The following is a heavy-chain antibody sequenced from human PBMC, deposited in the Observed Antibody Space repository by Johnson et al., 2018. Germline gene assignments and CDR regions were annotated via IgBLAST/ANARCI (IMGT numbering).Heavy chain of an antibody. V-gene: IGHV3-9*01. CDR3: AKAKALSATFHFDSSGYYFDAFDV. D-gene: IGHD3-22*01. Sequence: RLGESGGGLVEPGRSLRLSCAASGFTFDDHAMHWVRQTPGKGLEWVSGISWNSANIDYADSVKGRFTISRDNAKNSLYLEMNNLRTEDKALNYCAKAKALSATFHFDSSGYYFDAFDVWGQGTLVTVSS. CDR1: GFTFDDHA. J-gene: IGHJ3*01. CDR2: ISWNSANI.